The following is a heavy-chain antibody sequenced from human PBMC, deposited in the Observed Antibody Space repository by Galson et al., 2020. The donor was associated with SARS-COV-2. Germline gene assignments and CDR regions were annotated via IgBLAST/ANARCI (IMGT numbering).Heavy chain of an antibody. CDR1: GGSISSYY. CDR2: IYYSGST. V-gene: IGHV4-59*13. D-gene: IGHD3-22*01. J-gene: IGHJ2*01. CDR3: AREKNGYYDSSGYYYGTYFDL. Sequence: SETLSLTCTVSGGSISSYYWSWIRQPPGKGLEWIGYIYYSGSTNYNPSLKSRVTISVDTSKNQFSLKLSSVTAADTAVYYCAREKNGYYDSSGYYYGTYFDLWGRGTLVTFSS.